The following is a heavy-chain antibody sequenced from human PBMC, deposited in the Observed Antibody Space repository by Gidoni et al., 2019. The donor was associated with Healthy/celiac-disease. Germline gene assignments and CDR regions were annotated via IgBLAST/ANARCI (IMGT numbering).Heavy chain of an antibody. CDR2: IYYSGST. CDR1: GCSISSYY. V-gene: IGHV4-59*01. Sequence: QVQLQESGPGLVKPSETLSLPCTVSGCSISSYYWSWIRQPPGKGLEWIGYIYYSGSTNYNPSLKSRVTISVDTSKNQFSLKLSSVTAADTAVYYCARDSGLRNCSGGSCYVYWGQGTLVTVSS. J-gene: IGHJ4*02. CDR3: ARDSGLRNCSGGSCYVY. D-gene: IGHD2-15*01.